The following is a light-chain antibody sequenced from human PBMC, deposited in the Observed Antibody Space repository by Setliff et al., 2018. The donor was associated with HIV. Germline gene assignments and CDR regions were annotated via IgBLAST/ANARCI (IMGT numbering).Light chain of an antibody. CDR1: RSNIGTGFD. J-gene: IGLJ1*01. CDR2: GNN. CDR3: QSYDTSLSGYV. Sequence: QSVLTQPPSVSGAPGQRVTIFCIGGRSNIGTGFDVHWYQQLPGTAPKLLISGNNNRPSGVPDRFSGSKSGISASLAIAGLQAEDEADYYCQSYDTSLSGYVFGTGTKVTVL. V-gene: IGLV1-40*01.